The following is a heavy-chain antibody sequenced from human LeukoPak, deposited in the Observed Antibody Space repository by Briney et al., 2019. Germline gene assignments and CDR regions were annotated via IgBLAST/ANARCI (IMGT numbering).Heavy chain of an antibody. CDR3: AKVRWDNSGWYYSDS. CDR2: ISSSGGST. CDR1: GFTFSNYG. V-gene: IGHV3-23*01. Sequence: PGGSLRLSCAASGFTFSNYGMAWVRQAPGKGLEWVSAISSSGGSTYYADSVKGRFTISRDNSKNTLYLQVNSLRVEDTAVYYCAKVRWDNSGWYYSDSWGQGTLVTVSS. D-gene: IGHD6-19*01. J-gene: IGHJ4*02.